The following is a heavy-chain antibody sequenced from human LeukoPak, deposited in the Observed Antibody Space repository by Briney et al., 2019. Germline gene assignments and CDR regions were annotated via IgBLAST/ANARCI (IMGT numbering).Heavy chain of an antibody. J-gene: IGHJ4*02. D-gene: IGHD6-19*01. V-gene: IGHV3-30*03. CDR2: ISYDGSYK. CDR1: GFTFSTYA. CDR3: AGVSESGWYYFDY. Sequence: GRSLRLSCAASGFTFSTYAMHWVRQAPGKGLEMVAVISYDGSYKYYADSVKGRFSISRDNSKKTLYLQMSSLRDEDTAVYYCAGVSESGWYYFDYWGQGTLVTVSS.